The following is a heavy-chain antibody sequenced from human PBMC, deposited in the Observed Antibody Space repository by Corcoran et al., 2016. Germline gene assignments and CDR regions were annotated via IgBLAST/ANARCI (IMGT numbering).Heavy chain of an antibody. CDR2: IDPSDSYT. J-gene: IGHJ3*02. CDR3: ARLRYCSSTSCYTFDACDI. CDR1: GYSFTSYW. Sequence: EVQLVQSGAEVKKPGESLRISCKGSGYSFTSYWISWVRQMPGKGLEWMGRIDPSDSYTNYSPAFQGHVPISADKSISTAYLQWSSLKPSDTAMYYCARLRYCSSTSCYTFDACDIWGQGTMVTVSS. V-gene: IGHV5-10-1*03. D-gene: IGHD2-2*02.